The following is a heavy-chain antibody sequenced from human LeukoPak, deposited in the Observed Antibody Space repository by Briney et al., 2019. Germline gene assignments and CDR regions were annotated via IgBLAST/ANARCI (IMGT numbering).Heavy chain of an antibody. CDR3: ARGLSPSDY. Sequence: ASVKVSCKASGYSFTTYDINRVRQAPGQGLEWMGWMNANSGKTNFAQKFQGRVTMTRTTSISTAYMEVSSLRSEDTAVCYCARGLSPSDYWGQGTLVTVSS. V-gene: IGHV1-8*01. CDR1: GYSFTTYD. CDR2: MNANSGKT. J-gene: IGHJ4*02.